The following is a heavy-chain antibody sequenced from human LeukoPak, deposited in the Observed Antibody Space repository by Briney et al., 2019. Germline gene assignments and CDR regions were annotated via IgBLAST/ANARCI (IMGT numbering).Heavy chain of an antibody. Sequence: SETLSLTCTVSGDSISNYYWSWIRQSPGKGLEWIGYMYNRGSTIYNPSLKSRVTISTDTSKNQFSLRLNSVTAADTAVYYCAREEKAVNGPLDYWGQGTLITVS. D-gene: IGHD6-19*01. CDR1: GDSISNYY. CDR2: MYNRGST. J-gene: IGHJ4*02. CDR3: AREEKAVNGPLDY. V-gene: IGHV4-59*01.